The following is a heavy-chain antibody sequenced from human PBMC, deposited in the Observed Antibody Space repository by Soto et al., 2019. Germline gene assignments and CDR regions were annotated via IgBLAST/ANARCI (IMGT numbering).Heavy chain of an antibody. CDR3: ARGRSSPNFDP. CDR1: GGTFTNYV. D-gene: IGHD6-6*01. CDR2: LIPIFGAA. V-gene: IGHV1-69*01. J-gene: IGHJ5*02. Sequence: QVQLVQSGAEVRKPGSSVKVSCKISGGTFTNYVISWLRQAPGQGLEWMGGLIPIFGAANLAPKFQGRVTITADESTSTVNMELSSLTSEDTAVYDCARGRSSPNFDPWGQGTLVTVSS.